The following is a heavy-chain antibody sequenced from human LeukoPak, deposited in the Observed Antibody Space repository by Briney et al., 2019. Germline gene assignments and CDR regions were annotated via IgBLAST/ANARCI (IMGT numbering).Heavy chain of an antibody. J-gene: IGHJ3*02. CDR1: GYTFSSYA. CDR2: ISGSGANT. Sequence: GGTLRLSCTASGYTFSSYAMTWVRQAPGEGLEWVSAISGSGANTYYADSVKGRFAASRDNSKDTLYLQMRSLRAEDTAVYYCARGRSGYGPFDAFDIWGHGTWVTVSS. V-gene: IGHV3-23*01. D-gene: IGHD3-22*01. CDR3: ARGRSGYGPFDAFDI.